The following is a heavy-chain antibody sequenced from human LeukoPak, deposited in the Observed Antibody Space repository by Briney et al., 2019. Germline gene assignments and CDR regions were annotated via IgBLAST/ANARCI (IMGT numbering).Heavy chain of an antibody. CDR3: ASESTGQQFDY. V-gene: IGHV3-30*01. CDR1: DFTFRSYL. D-gene: IGHD6-13*01. J-gene: IGHJ4*02. Sequence: PGGSLKLPWAAFDFTFRSYLMHWVGQAPGKGLEWVTFISHDGSNEYYADSVKGRFTTSRDNSKNTLYLQMNSLRAEDTAVYYCASESTGQQFDYWGQGTLVTVSS. CDR2: ISHDGSNE.